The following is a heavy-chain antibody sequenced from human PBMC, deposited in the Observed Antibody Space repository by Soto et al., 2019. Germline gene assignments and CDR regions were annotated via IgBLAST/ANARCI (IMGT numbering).Heavy chain of an antibody. CDR1: GGSISSYY. D-gene: IGHD6-13*01. CDR3: ARAFTLDYSSSWPAMSYFDY. J-gene: IGHJ4*02. Sequence: SETLSLTCTVSGGSISSYYWSWIRQPPGKGLEWIGYIYYSGSTNYNPSLKSRVTISVDTSKNQFSLKLSSVTAADTAVYYCARAFTLDYSSSWPAMSYFDYWGQGTLVTVSS. V-gene: IGHV4-59*12. CDR2: IYYSGST.